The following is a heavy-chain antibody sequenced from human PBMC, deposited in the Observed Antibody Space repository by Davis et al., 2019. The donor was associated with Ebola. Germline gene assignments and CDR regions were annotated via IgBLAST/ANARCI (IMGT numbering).Heavy chain of an antibody. CDR1: GFTFSSYG. CDR3: ARVASYSSGWQPSNY. V-gene: IGHV3-33*01. D-gene: IGHD6-19*01. J-gene: IGHJ4*02. Sequence: PGGSLRLSCAASGFTFSSYGMHWVRQAPGKGLEWVAVIWYDGSNKYYADSVKGRFTISRDNSKNTLYLQMNSLRAEDTAVYYCARVASYSSGWQPSNYWGQGTLVTVSS. CDR2: IWYDGSNK.